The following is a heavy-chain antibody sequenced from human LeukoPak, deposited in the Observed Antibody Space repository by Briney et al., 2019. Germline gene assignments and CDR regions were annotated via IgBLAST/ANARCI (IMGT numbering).Heavy chain of an antibody. D-gene: IGHD3-10*01. Sequence: TGGSLRLSCAASGFTFSSYSMNWVRQAPGKGLEWVSSISSSSSYIYYADSVKGRFTISRDNAKNSLYLQMNSLRAEDTAVYYCARKFLGSRGYYFDYWGQGTLVTVSS. V-gene: IGHV3-21*01. CDR1: GFTFSSYS. CDR3: ARKFLGSRGYYFDY. J-gene: IGHJ4*02. CDR2: ISSSSSYI.